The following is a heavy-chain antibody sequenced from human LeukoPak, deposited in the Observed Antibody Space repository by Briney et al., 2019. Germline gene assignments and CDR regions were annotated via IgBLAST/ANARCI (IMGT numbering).Heavy chain of an antibody. J-gene: IGHJ4*02. V-gene: IGHV3-7*03. CDR2: IKQDGSEK. D-gene: IGHD6-6*01. Sequence: GGSLRLSCAASGFTFSSYWMSWVRQAPGKGLEWVANIKQDGSEKYYVDSVKGRFTISRDNAKNSLYLQMNSLRAEDTAVYYCAKQAARPPPGYWGQGTLVTVSS. CDR3: AKQAARPPPGY. CDR1: GFTFSSYW.